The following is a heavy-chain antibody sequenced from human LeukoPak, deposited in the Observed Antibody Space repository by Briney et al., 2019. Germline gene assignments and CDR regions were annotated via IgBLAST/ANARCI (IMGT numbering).Heavy chain of an antibody. Sequence: TGGSLRLPCAASGFTFSSFGMHWVRQAPGKGLEWVAFIRYDGNNEYYADSVKGRFTISRDNSKNTLFLQMNSLRAEDTAVYYCAKDASSGFEYWGQGTLVSVSS. V-gene: IGHV3-30*02. D-gene: IGHD3-22*01. J-gene: IGHJ4*02. CDR1: GFTFSSFG. CDR2: IRYDGNNE. CDR3: AKDASSGFEY.